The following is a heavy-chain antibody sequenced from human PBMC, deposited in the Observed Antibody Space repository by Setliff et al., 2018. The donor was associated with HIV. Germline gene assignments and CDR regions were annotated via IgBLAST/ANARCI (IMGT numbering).Heavy chain of an antibody. CDR1: GGSISSSNW. CDR2: IYHSGST. D-gene: IGHD6-13*01. J-gene: IGHJ5*02. CDR3: AGTSSWYGADWFDP. Sequence: SETLSLTCAVSGGSISSSNWWSWVRQPPGKGLEWIGEIYHSGSTNHNPSLKSRVTISVDKSKNQFSLKLSSVTAADTAVYYCAGTSSWYGADWFDPWGQGTLVTVSS. V-gene: IGHV4-4*02.